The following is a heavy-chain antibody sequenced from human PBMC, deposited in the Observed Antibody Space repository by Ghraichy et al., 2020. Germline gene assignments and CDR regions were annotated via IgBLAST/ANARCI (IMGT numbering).Heavy chain of an antibody. J-gene: IGHJ4*02. V-gene: IGHV4-39*01. CDR3: ARPSGWYAPFDY. CDR1: GRSISSSSYY. D-gene: IGHD6-19*01. Sequence: SETLSLTRTVSGRSISSSSYYHGCIRQPPLMGLEWIGCIYSSGSTYYNPSLKSRVTISVDTSKNQFSLKLSSVTSADTAVYYCARPSGWYAPFDYWGQGTLVTVS. CDR2: IYSSGST.